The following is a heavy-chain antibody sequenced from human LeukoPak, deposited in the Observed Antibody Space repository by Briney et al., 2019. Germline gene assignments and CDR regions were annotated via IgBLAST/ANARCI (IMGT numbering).Heavy chain of an antibody. J-gene: IGHJ4*02. CDR2: INHSGST. D-gene: IGHD5-18*01. CDR1: GGSFSGYY. V-gene: IGHV4-34*01. CDR3: ARGGGAPAMVKPFGY. Sequence: PSETLSLTCAVYGGSFSGYYWSWIRQPPGKGLEWIGEINHSGSTNYNPSLKSRVTISVDTSKNQFSLKLSSVTAADTAVYYCARGGGAPAMVKPFGYWGQGTLVTVSS.